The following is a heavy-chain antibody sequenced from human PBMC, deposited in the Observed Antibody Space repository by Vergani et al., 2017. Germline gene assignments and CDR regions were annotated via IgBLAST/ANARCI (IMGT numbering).Heavy chain of an antibody. CDR1: GGSISSYY. CDR3: ATLSPIFGGFDP. CDR2: IYYSGST. J-gene: IGHJ5*02. Sequence: QVQLQESGPGLVKPSETLSLTCTVSGGSISSYYWSWIRQPPGKGLEWIGYIYYSGSTNYNPSLKSRVTISVDTSKNQFSLKLSSVTAADTAVYYCATLSPIFGGFDPWGQGTLVTVSS. D-gene: IGHD3-3*01. V-gene: IGHV4-59*01.